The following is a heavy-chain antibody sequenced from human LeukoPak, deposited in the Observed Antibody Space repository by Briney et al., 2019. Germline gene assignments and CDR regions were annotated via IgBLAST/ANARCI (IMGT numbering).Heavy chain of an antibody. Sequence: ASVKVSCKASGYTFTSYAMNWVRQAPGQGLEWMGWINTNTENPAYAQGFTGRFVFSVDISVSTAYLQINSLKAEDTAVYYCARMGYCTRATCGGAFDFWGQGILVTVSS. V-gene: IGHV7-4-1*02. CDR2: INTNTENP. D-gene: IGHD2-8*01. J-gene: IGHJ4*02. CDR3: ARMGYCTRATCGGAFDF. CDR1: GYTFTSYA.